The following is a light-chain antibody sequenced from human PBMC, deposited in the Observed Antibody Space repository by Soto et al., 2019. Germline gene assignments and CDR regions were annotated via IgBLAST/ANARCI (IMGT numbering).Light chain of an antibody. CDR1: SSDVGGYNY. CDR2: DVT. J-gene: IGLJ2*01. Sequence: QPVLTQPRSVSGSPGQSVTISCTGTSSDVGGYNYVSWYQQHPGKAPTLMIYDVTKRPSGVPDRFSGSKSGNTASLTISGLQSEDDADYYCCSYAGNSLVFGGGTKLTVL. V-gene: IGLV2-11*01. CDR3: CSYAGNSLV.